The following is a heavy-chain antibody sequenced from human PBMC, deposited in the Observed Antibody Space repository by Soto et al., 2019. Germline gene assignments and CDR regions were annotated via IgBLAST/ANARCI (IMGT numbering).Heavy chain of an antibody. J-gene: IGHJ3*02. Sequence: SRVRQPPGKGLEWIGSIYYSGSTNYNPSLKSRVTISVDTSKNQFSLKLSSVTAADTAVYYCAKGGSGSYSNAFDIWGQGTMVT. CDR3: AKGGSGSYSNAFDI. V-gene: IGHV4-39*01. CDR2: IYYSGST. D-gene: IGHD3-10*01.